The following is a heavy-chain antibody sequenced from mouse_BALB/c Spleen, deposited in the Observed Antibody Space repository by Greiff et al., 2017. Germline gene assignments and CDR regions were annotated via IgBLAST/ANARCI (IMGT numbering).Heavy chain of an antibody. CDR3: ARSLYYPYAMDY. CDR1: GFTFSDYY. J-gene: IGHJ4*01. V-gene: IGHV5-4*02. Sequence: EVKLVESGGGLVKPGGSLKLSCAASGFTFSDYYMYWVRQTPEKRLEWVATISDGGSYTYYPDSVKGRFTISRDNAKNNLYLQMSSLKSEDTAMYYCARSLYYPYAMDYWGQGTSVTVSS. D-gene: IGHD2-1*01. CDR2: ISDGGSYT.